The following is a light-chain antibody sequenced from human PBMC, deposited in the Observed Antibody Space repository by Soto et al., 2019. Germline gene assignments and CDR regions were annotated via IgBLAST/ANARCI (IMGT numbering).Light chain of an antibody. V-gene: IGKV1-33*01. CDR3: QQLNGYPIT. CDR2: DAY. J-gene: IGKJ5*01. Sequence: DIQMTQSPPSLSASVGDRVTITCQASHDIGNSLNWYQDKPGQAPKLVIYDAYNLETGVPSTFSGSGSGTEFTLTISSLQPDDFATYYCQQLNGYPITFGQGTRLEIK. CDR1: HDIGNS.